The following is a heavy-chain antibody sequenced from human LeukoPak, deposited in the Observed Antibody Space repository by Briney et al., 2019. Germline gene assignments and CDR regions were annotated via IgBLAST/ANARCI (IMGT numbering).Heavy chain of an antibody. CDR2: IRYDGSNK. Sequence: GGSLRLSCAASGFTFSSYGMHWVRQAPGKGLEWVAFIRYDGSNKYYADSVKGRFTISRDNSKNTLYLQMNSLRAEDTAVYYCAKDTTPPKAGFDPWGQGTPVTVSS. CDR3: AKDTTPPKAGFDP. D-gene: IGHD1-14*01. CDR1: GFTFSSYG. J-gene: IGHJ5*02. V-gene: IGHV3-30*02.